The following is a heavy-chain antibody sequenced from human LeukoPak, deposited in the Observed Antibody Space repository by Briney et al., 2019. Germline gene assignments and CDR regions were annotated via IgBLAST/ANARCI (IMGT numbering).Heavy chain of an antibody. D-gene: IGHD2-15*01. CDR1: GGTFSSYA. Sequence: SVKVSCKASGGTFSSYAISWVRQAPGQGLEWMGRIIPILGIANYAQRFQGRVTITADKSTTTAYMELSSLRSEDTAVYYCASLGLGYCSGGRCPGYFDLWGRGTLVTVSS. J-gene: IGHJ2*01. V-gene: IGHV1-69*04. CDR2: IIPILGIA. CDR3: ASLGLGYCSGGRCPGYFDL.